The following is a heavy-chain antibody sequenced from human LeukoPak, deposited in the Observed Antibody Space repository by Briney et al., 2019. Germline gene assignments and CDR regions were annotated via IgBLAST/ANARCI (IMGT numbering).Heavy chain of an antibody. D-gene: IGHD6-19*01. CDR1: GLTVSSNF. Sequence: GGSLRLSCAATGLTVSSNFMSWVRQAPGKGLEGVSVIYGGGSTYYADSVKGRFTISRDTPKNTLYLQMNSLRAEDTAVYYCASWPGGWYGEDSWGQGTLVTVSS. J-gene: IGHJ4*02. V-gene: IGHV3-53*01. CDR2: IYGGGST. CDR3: ASWPGGWYGEDS.